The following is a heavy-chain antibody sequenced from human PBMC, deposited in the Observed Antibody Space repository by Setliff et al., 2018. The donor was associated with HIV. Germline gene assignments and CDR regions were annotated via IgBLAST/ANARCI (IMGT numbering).Heavy chain of an antibody. J-gene: IGHJ5*02. V-gene: IGHV1-46*02. Sequence: GASVKVSCKASGYTFNNYGISWVRQAPGQGLEWMGIINPTGGSTSYAQKFQGRVIVTRDTSINTAYVELRSLRLDDTAVYFCARGRTYDSSGYIGNWFDPWGQGTLVTVSS. D-gene: IGHD3-22*01. CDR2: INPTGGST. CDR3: ARGRTYDSSGYIGNWFDP. CDR1: GYTFNNYG.